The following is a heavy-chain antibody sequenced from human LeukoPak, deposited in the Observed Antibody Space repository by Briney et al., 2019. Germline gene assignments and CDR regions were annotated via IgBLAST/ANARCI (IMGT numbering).Heavy chain of an antibody. Sequence: PGGSLRLSCSASGFTFSSYAMHWVRQAPGKGLEYVSAISSNGGSTHYADSVKGRFTISRDNSKNTLYLQMNSLRAEDTAVYYCARDRLHYDSLTGYPADWGQGTLVTVSS. CDR2: ISSNGGST. CDR3: ARDRLHYDSLTGYPAD. CDR1: GFTFSSYA. V-gene: IGHV3-64*04. D-gene: IGHD3-9*01. J-gene: IGHJ4*02.